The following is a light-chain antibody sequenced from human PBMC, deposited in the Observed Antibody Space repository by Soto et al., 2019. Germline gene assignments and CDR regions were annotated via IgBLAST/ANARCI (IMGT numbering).Light chain of an antibody. CDR3: QQLYTLPFT. Sequence: LSQYPGSLSLFPGDKAALSCRASQSVSSNLAWYQQKPGKAPKLLIYDASSLESGVPSRFSGSGSGTEFTLTISGLLPEDFAAYHCQQLYTLPFTFGQGTRLEIK. CDR2: DAS. V-gene: IGKV1-9*01. CDR1: QSVSSN. J-gene: IGKJ5*01.